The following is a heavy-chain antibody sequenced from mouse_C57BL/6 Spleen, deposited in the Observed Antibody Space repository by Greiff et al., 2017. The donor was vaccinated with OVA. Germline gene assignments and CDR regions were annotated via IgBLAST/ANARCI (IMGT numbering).Heavy chain of an antibody. J-gene: IGHJ4*01. D-gene: IGHD2-3*01. CDR3: AKLLYLPAMDY. V-gene: IGHV1-42*01. Sequence: VHVQQSGPELVKPGASVKISCKASGYSFTGYYMNWVKQSPEKSLEWIGEINPSTGGTTYNQKFKAKATLTVDKSSSTAYMQLKSLTSEDSAVYYCAKLLYLPAMDYWGQGTSVTVSS. CDR2: INPSTGGT. CDR1: GYSFTGYY.